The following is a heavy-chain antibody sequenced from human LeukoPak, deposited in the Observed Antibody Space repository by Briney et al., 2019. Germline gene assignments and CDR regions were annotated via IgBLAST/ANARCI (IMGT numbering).Heavy chain of an antibody. CDR1: GFTFSTYT. CDR2: ISGSGGNT. J-gene: IGHJ4*02. CDR3: AKAAFSRTSYFDY. D-gene: IGHD3-3*02. V-gene: IGHV3-23*01. Sequence: GGSLRLSCAASGFTFSTYTMSWVRQAPGKGLEWVSAISGSGGNTYYADSVKGRFTISRDNSKNTLYRQMDSLRADDTAVYYCAKAAFSRTSYFDYWGQGTLVTASS.